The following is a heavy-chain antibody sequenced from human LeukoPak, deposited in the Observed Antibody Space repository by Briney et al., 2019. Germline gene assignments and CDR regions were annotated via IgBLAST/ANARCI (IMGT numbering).Heavy chain of an antibody. CDR2: ISYDGSNK. Sequence: GGSLRLSCAASGFTFSSYGMHWVRQAPGKGLEWVAVISYDGSNKYYADSVKGRFTISRDNSKNTLYLQMNSLRAKDTAVYYCLGLYDFWTDYWGQGTLVTVSS. CDR3: LGLYDFWTDY. D-gene: IGHD3-3*01. V-gene: IGHV3-30*03. J-gene: IGHJ4*02. CDR1: GFTFSSYG.